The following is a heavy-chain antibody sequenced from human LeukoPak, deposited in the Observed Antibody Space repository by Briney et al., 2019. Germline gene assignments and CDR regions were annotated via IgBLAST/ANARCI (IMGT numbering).Heavy chain of an antibody. CDR2: IYTSGST. Sequence: SETLSLTCTVSGGSIGSYYWSWIRQPPGKGLEWIGYIYTSGSTNYNPSLKSRVTISVDTSKNQFSLKLSSVTAADTAVYYCARHKGSSDDFDYWGQGTLVTVSS. CDR3: ARHKGSSDDFDY. D-gene: IGHD6-6*01. J-gene: IGHJ4*02. CDR1: GGSIGSYY. V-gene: IGHV4-4*09.